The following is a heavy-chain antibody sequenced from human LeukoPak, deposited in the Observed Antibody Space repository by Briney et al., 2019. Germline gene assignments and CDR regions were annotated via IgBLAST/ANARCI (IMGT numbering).Heavy chain of an antibody. Sequence: SVKVSCKASGGTFSSYAISWVRQAPGQGLEWMGRIIPILGTANYAQKFQGRVTITADKSTSTAYMELSSLRSEDTAVYYCASVLSGIAVAGSFDPWGQGTLVTVSS. CDR2: IIPILGTA. J-gene: IGHJ5*02. D-gene: IGHD6-19*01. CDR1: GGTFSSYA. V-gene: IGHV1-69*04. CDR3: ASVLSGIAVAGSFDP.